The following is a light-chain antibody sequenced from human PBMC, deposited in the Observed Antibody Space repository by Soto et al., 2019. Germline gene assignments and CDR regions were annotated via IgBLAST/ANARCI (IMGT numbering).Light chain of an antibody. CDR3: QQSYITPAG. CDR2: AAS. V-gene: IGKV1-39*01. J-gene: IGKJ4*01. CDR1: QSISTH. Sequence: DIQMTQSPSSLSASVGERVTITCRASQSISTHLNWYQQKPGKAPNLLIYAASSLQSGVPSRFSGSGSGTDFTLTISSLQPEDFATYFCQQSYITPAGFGGGTKVDIK.